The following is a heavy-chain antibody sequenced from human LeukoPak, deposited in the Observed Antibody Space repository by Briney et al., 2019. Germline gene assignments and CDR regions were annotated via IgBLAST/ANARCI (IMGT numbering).Heavy chain of an antibody. Sequence: TSETLSLTCAVYGGSFSGYYWSWIRQPPGKGLEWIGEINHSGSTNYNPSLKSRVTISVDTSKNQFSLKLSSVTAADTAVYYCARVRYDILTCYFNWFDPWGQGTLVTVSS. V-gene: IGHV4-34*01. CDR2: INHSGST. CDR3: ARVRYDILTCYFNWFDP. CDR1: GGSFSGYY. J-gene: IGHJ5*02. D-gene: IGHD3-9*01.